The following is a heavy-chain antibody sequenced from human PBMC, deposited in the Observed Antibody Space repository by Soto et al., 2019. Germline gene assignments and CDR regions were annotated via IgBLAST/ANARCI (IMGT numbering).Heavy chain of an antibody. Sequence: QVQLVQSGGGVVQPGRSLRLSCAASGLTFRGYAMHWVRQAPGKGLEWLAVISFDGSNKYYADSVKGRFVISRDNSKNTLYLQMNSLRPEDTAVFYCAPGNFYDSPGFPNWFDPWGQGTLVTVSS. J-gene: IGHJ5*02. CDR2: ISFDGSNK. D-gene: IGHD3-22*01. CDR1: GLTFRGYA. CDR3: APGNFYDSPGFPNWFDP. V-gene: IGHV3-30*09.